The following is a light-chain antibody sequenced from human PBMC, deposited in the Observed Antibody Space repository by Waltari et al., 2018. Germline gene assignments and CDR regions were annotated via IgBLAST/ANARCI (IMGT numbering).Light chain of an antibody. CDR2: DVT. CDR3: TSYTNTNTVV. V-gene: IGLV2-14*01. CDR1: SSDVGGYNY. Sequence: QSALTQPASVSGSPGQSITISCPGTSSDVGGYNYVSWYQQHPGKAPKLMIYDVTRWPAGFSNRFAASKSGNTASLTISGLQAEDEAYYYCTSYTNTNTVVFGGGTKVTVL. J-gene: IGLJ2*01.